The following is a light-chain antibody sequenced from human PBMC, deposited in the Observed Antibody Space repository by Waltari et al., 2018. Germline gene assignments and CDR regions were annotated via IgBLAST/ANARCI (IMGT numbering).Light chain of an antibody. CDR3: QQYNNWPPWT. Sequence: EIVMTQSPATLSVSPGERATLSCRASQSVRNNLAWYQQKPGQAPRLFIYGASTRATGIPARFSGSGSVTEFTLTISSMQSEDFAVYYCQQYNNWPPWTFGQGTKVEIK. CDR2: GAS. CDR1: QSVRNN. V-gene: IGKV3-15*01. J-gene: IGKJ1*01.